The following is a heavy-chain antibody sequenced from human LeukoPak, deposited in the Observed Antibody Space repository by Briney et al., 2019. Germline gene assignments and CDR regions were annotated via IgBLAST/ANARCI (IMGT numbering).Heavy chain of an antibody. V-gene: IGHV3-23*01. D-gene: IGHD1/OR15-1a*01. CDR2: ISGSGESK. J-gene: IGHJ5*02. Sequence: GGSLRLSCAAAGFTFSSYAMHWVRQVAGKGLEWVSGISGSGESKFYADSVKGRFTVSRDNSKNTLYLQMNSLRVEDTAVYYCARGGYNWDTDAGWFEPWGLGTLVTVSS. CDR3: ARGGYNWDTDAGWFEP. CDR1: GFTFSSYA.